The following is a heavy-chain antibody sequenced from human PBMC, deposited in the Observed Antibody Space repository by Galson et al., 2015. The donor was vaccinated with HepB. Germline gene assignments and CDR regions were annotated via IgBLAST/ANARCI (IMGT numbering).Heavy chain of an antibody. CDR1: GFTFRTYS. CDR3: ARDRRRLDYYVSSGYPFDY. J-gene: IGHJ4*02. V-gene: IGHV3-48*02. CDR2: ISGSGGTE. Sequence: SLRLSCAASGFTFRTYSMNWARQAPGKGLQWVSYISGSGGTEYYADSVQGRFTISRDNAKNSLFLQMNSLRDEDTAVYYCARDRRRLDYYVSSGYPFDYWGQETLVTVSS. D-gene: IGHD3-22*01.